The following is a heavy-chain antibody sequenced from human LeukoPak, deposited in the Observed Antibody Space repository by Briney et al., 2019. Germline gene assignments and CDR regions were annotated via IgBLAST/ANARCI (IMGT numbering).Heavy chain of an antibody. CDR1: GGSISSGGYY. CDR3: ARVSWSNYYFDY. D-gene: IGHD2-15*01. Sequence: SKTLSLTCTVSGGSISSGGYYWSWIRQHPGKGLEWIGYIYYSGSTYYNPSLKSRVTISVDTSKNQFSLKLSSVTAADTAVYYCARVSWSNYYFDYWGQGTLVTVSS. V-gene: IGHV4-31*03. CDR2: IYYSGST. J-gene: IGHJ4*02.